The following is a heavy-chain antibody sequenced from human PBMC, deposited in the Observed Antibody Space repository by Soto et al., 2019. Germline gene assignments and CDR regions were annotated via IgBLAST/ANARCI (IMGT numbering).Heavy chain of an antibody. CDR3: AQYPAYSNLDAFDI. Sequence: QLQLQESGPGLVKPSETLSLTCTVSGGSISSSSYYWGWIRQPPGKGLEWIGSIYYSGSTYYNPSLKSRVTISVDTSKNQFSLKLSSVTAADTAVYYCAQYPAYSNLDAFDIWGQGTMVTVSS. D-gene: IGHD2-15*01. CDR2: IYYSGST. J-gene: IGHJ3*02. CDR1: GGSISSSSYY. V-gene: IGHV4-39*01.